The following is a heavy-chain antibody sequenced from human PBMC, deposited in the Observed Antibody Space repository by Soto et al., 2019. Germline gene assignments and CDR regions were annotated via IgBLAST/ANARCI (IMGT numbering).Heavy chain of an antibody. CDR3: AKSLTVFGGELLDFYFDY. J-gene: IGHJ4*02. V-gene: IGHV3-23*01. CDR1: GFTFSSYA. D-gene: IGHD1-26*01. CDR2: ISGSGGST. Sequence: LRLSCAASGFTFSSYAMSWVRQAPGKGLEWVSAISGSGGSTYYADSVKGRFTISRDNSKNTLYLQMNSLRAEDTAVYYCAKSLTVFGGELLDFYFDYWGQGTLVTVSS.